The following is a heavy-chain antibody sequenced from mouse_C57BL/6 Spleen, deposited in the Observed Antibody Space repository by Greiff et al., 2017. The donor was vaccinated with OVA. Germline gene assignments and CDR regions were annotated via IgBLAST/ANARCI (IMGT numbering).Heavy chain of an antibody. CDR1: GYTFTSYW. D-gene: IGHD1-1*01. CDR3: ARKVATTDY. CDR2: IDPSDSYT. Sequence: VQLQQPGAELAKPGASVKLSCKASGYTFTSYWMQWVKQRPGQGLEWIGEIDPSDSYTNYNQKFKGKATLTVDTSSSTAYMQLSSLTSEDSAVYYCARKVATTDYWGQGTTLTVSA. J-gene: IGHJ2*01. V-gene: IGHV1-50*01.